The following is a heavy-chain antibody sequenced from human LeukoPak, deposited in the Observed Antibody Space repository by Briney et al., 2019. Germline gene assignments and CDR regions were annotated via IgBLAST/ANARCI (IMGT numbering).Heavy chain of an antibody. V-gene: IGHV5-51*01. CDR2: IYPGDSDT. J-gene: IGHJ3*02. Sequence: GESLKISCKGFGYSFTNYWIGWVRQMPGKGLEWMGIIYPGDSDTRYSPSFQGQVTISADKSISIAYLQWSSLKASDTAMYYCARPDIVGVSDAFDIWGQGTMVTVSS. CDR3: ARPDIVGVSDAFDI. CDR1: GYSFTNYW. D-gene: IGHD1-26*01.